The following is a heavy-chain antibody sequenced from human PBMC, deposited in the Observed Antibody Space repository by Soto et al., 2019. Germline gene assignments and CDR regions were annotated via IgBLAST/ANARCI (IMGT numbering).Heavy chain of an antibody. D-gene: IGHD4-17*01. CDR1: GYTFTSYD. CDR2: MNPNSGNT. V-gene: IGHV1-8*01. Sequence: QVQLVQSGAEVKKPGASVKVSCKASGYTFTSYDINWVRQATGQGLEWMGWMNPNSGNTGYAQQFQRRFTRTRNTSIRTAYMELSSLRSEDTAVYYCASTLYGDNVDYWGQGTLVTASS. J-gene: IGHJ4*02. CDR3: ASTLYGDNVDY.